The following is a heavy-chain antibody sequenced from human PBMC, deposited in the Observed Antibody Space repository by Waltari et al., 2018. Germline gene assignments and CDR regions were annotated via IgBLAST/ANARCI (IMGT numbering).Heavy chain of an antibody. CDR2: VDLEEGET. D-gene: IGHD3-10*01. CDR1: GYTFTDYY. CDR3: ATALGDRSSASRAFDI. V-gene: IGHV1-69-2*01. Sequence: EVQLLQSGTELKKPGTTVKISCQVSGYTFTDYYIHWVQQAPGKGPHWMGLVDLEEGETRDAENVQGRVTITAETSTDTAYMELSSLRSEDTAVYYCATALGDRSSASRAFDIWGLGTMITVSS. J-gene: IGHJ3*02.